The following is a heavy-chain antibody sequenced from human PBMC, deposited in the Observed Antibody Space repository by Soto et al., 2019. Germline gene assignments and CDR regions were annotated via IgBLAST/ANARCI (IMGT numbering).Heavy chain of an antibody. Sequence: ETLSLTCTVSGGSVSSGSYYWSWIRQPPGKGLEWIGYIYYSGSTNYNPSLKSRVTISVDTSKNQFSLKLSSVTAADTAVYYCARGYCSGGSCYGGWDAFDIWGQGTRSPSPQ. CDR2: IYYSGST. J-gene: IGHJ3*02. CDR1: GGSVSSGSYY. CDR3: ARGYCSGGSCYGGWDAFDI. V-gene: IGHV4-61*01. D-gene: IGHD2-15*01.